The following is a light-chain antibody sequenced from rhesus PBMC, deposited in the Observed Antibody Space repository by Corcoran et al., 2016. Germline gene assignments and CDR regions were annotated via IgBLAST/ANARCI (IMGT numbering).Light chain of an antibody. CDR1: QTINYY. CDR2: AAS. CDR3: QQHNSYPHS. V-gene: IGKV1-44*03. J-gene: IGKJ2*01. Sequence: DIQMTQSPSSLSASVGDRVTITCRASQTINYYLAWYQQKPGKVPKLLIYAASTLQSGVPSRFSGSGSGTDFTLTISSLQPEDFATDYCQQHNSYPHSFGQGTKVEIK.